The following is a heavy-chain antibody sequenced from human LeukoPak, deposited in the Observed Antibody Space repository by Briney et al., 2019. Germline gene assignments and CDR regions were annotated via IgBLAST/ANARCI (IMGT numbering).Heavy chain of an antibody. V-gene: IGHV4-30-2*01. Sequence: SETLSLTCTVSGGSISSGGYYWSWIRQPPGKGLEWIGYIYHSGSTYYNPSLKSRVTISVDRSKNQFSLKLSSVTAADTAVYYCARARGYYDSSGYYAGDAFDIWGQGTMVTVSS. CDR2: IYHSGST. CDR1: GGSISSGGYY. J-gene: IGHJ3*02. CDR3: ARARGYYDSSGYYAGDAFDI. D-gene: IGHD3-22*01.